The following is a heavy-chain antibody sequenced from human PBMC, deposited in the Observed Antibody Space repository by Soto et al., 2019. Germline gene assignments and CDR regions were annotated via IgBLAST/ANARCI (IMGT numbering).Heavy chain of an antibody. V-gene: IGHV3-33*01. J-gene: IGHJ4*02. CDR2: IWYDGSNK. CDR3: ARDQWLPVRGGFDD. CDR1: GFTFSSYG. D-gene: IGHD3-10*01. Sequence: QVQLVESGGGVVQPGRSLRLSCAASGFTFSSYGMHWVRQAPGKGLEWVAVIWYDGSNKYYADSVKGRFTISRDNSKNPLYLQMNSLRAEDTAVYYCARDQWLPVRGGFDDWGQGTLVSVSS.